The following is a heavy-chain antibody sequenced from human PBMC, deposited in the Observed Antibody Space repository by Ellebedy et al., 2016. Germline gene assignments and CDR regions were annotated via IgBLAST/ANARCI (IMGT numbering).Heavy chain of an antibody. V-gene: IGHV4-39*01. Sequence: SETLSLXCTVSGSSISSSTYFWAWIRQPPGKGLEWIGSIHYSGRSYYNPSLKSRVTISIDTSKNQFSLKLSSVPAADTAVYYCATYMGVTVAGTKSFDYWGQGTLVTVSS. CDR1: GSSISSSTYF. D-gene: IGHD6-19*01. J-gene: IGHJ4*02. CDR3: ATYMGVTVAGTKSFDY. CDR2: IHYSGRS.